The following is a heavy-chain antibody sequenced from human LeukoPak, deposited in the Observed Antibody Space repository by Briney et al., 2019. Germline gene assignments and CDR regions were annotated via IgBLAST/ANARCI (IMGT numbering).Heavy chain of an antibody. Sequence: PGGSLRLSCAASGFTFSSYGMTWVRQAPGKGLEWVSYISSSSGTIFYADSVKGRFSISRDNAKNSLYLQMNSLRDEDTAVYYCARTDMNGGSYYNFDSWGQGTLVTVSS. CDR2: ISSSSGTI. D-gene: IGHD1-26*01. CDR3: ARTDMNGGSYYNFDS. V-gene: IGHV3-48*02. J-gene: IGHJ4*02. CDR1: GFTFSSYG.